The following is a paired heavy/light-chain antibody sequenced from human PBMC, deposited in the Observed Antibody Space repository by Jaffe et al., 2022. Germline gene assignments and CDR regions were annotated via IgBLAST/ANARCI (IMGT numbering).Heavy chain of an antibody. Sequence: QVQVQQWGAGLLKPSETLSLTCAVYGGSLRGYYWTWIRQPPGNGLEWIGEIHHGGSTNYNSSLKSRVTISIDMSKNQVSLHLTSVTAADTAVYYCSRGLRGGYDSDHWGQGTLVTVSS. CDR2: IHHGGST. J-gene: IGHJ5*02. CDR3: SRGLRGGYDSDH. V-gene: IGHV4-34*01. D-gene: IGHD3-10*01. CDR1: GGSLRGYY.
Light chain of an antibody. CDR2: GAS. V-gene: IGKV3-20*01. J-gene: IGKJ4*01. Sequence: EIVLTQSPGTLSLSPGERATLSCRASQSVSTYYLAWYQQKPGQAPRLLIYGASSRAPGIPDRFSGSGSGTDFTLTITRLGPEDFAVYYCQHYGTPPLTFGGGTKVEIK. CDR1: QSVSTYY. CDR3: QHYGTPPLT.